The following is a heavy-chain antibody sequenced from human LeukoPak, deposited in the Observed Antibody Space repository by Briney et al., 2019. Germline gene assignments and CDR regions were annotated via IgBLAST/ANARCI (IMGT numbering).Heavy chain of an antibody. CDR1: GFTFSDYY. V-gene: IGHV3-11*01. Sequence: GGSLRLSCAPSGFTFSDYYMSWIRQAPGKGLEWVSYISSSGSTIYYADSVKGRFTISRDNAKNSLYLQMNSLRAEDTAVYYCARAEWLVPDYPWGQGTLVTVSS. D-gene: IGHD6-19*01. CDR3: ARAEWLVPDYP. CDR2: ISSSGSTI. J-gene: IGHJ5*02.